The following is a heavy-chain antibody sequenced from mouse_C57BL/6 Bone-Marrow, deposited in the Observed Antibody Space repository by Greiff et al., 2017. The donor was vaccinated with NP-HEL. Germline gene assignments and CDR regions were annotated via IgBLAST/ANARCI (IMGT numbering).Heavy chain of an antibody. J-gene: IGHJ2*01. CDR1: GYAFTNYL. CDR2: INPGSGGT. CDR3: ARFTTVVDYFDY. Sequence: VQLQQSGAELVRPGTSVKVSCKASGYAFTNYLIEWVKQRPGQGLEWIGVINPGSGGTNYNEKFKGKATLTADKSSSTAYMQLSSLTSEDSAVYFCARFTTVVDYFDYWGQGTTLTVSS. V-gene: IGHV1-54*01. D-gene: IGHD1-1*01.